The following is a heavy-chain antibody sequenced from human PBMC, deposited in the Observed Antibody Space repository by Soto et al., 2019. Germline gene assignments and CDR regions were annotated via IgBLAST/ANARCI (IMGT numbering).Heavy chain of an antibody. J-gene: IGHJ4*02. D-gene: IGHD6-19*01. V-gene: IGHV4-4*07. CDR1: GASITAYG. Sequence: KPSETLSLTCTVSGASITAYGWSWIRQPAGRGLEWIGRLYSSGNTDYNPSFKSRLTMSADASKSQFSLKLSSVTAADTAIYYCARGPYRSAYYVLDSWGQGTLVTVSS. CDR3: ARGPYRSAYYVLDS. CDR2: LYSSGNT.